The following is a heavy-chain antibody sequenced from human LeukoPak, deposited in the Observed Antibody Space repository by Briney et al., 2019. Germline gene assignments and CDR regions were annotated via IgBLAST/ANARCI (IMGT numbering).Heavy chain of an antibody. Sequence: PSETLSLTCTVSGGSISSYYWSWIRQPPGKGLEWIGYLFHSGTRRYNPSLKSRVTISADTTKNQFFLSLNSTTAADTAVYYCARHLRSGPFDIWGQGTMVTVSS. J-gene: IGHJ3*02. CDR1: GGSISSYY. D-gene: IGHD5/OR15-5a*01. V-gene: IGHV4-59*08. CDR3: ARHLRSGPFDI. CDR2: LFHSGTR.